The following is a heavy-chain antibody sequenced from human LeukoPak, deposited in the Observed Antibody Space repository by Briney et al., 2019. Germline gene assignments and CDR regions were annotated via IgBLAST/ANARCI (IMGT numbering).Heavy chain of an antibody. CDR3: ARDAISRGIIDY. CDR1: GYSFTGYY. D-gene: IGHD3-10*01. J-gene: IGHJ4*02. CDR2: INPDSGGT. V-gene: IGHV1-2*02. Sequence: GASVKVSCKASGYSFTGYYVHWVRQAPGQGLEWMGWINPDSGGTNFAQNFQGRVTMTRDTSSSTAYMEVRRLTSDDTAVYYCARDAISRGIIDYWGQGTLVTVSS.